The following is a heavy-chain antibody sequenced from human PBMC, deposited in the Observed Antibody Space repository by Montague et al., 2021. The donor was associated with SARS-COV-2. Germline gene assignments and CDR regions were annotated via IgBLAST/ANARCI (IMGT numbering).Heavy chain of an antibody. CDR2: IYYSGST. D-gene: IGHD3-22*01. V-gene: IGHV4-59*01. Sequence: SETLSLTCTVSGGSISSYYWSWIRQPPGKGLEWIGYIYYSGSTNYNPSLKSRVTISVDTSKNQFSLKLTSVTAADTAVYYCARGRDGYYHRSALFDYWGQGTLVTVS. J-gene: IGHJ4*02. CDR1: GGSISSYY. CDR3: ARGRDGYYHRSALFDY.